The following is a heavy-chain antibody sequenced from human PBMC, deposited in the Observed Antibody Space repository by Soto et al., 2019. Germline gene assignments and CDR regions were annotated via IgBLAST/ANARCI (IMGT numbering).Heavy chain of an antibody. J-gene: IGHJ6*02. Sequence: QVQLVESGGGVVQPGRSLRLSCAASGFTFSSYGMHWVRQAPGKGLEWVAVTSYDGYNKYYADSVKGRFTISRDNSKNTLYLQMNSLRAEDTAVYYCAKAGQQLTNYYYYGMDVWGQGTTVTVSS. CDR2: TSYDGYNK. CDR3: AKAGQQLTNYYYYGMDV. D-gene: IGHD6-13*01. CDR1: GFTFSSYG. V-gene: IGHV3-30*18.